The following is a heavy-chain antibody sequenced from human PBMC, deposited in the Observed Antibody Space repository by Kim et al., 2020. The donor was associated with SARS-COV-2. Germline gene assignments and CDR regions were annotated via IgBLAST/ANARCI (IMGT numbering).Heavy chain of an antibody. CDR2: FDPEDAET. CDR3: ATVSPLSWGGFYNGMDV. D-gene: IGHD3-16*02. J-gene: IGHJ6*02. CDR1: GYTLTELS. Sequence: ASVKVSCKVSGYTLTELSMHWVRQAPGKGLEWMGGFDPEDAETIYAQKFQGRVTMTEDTAADTAYMELSSLRSEDTAVYYCATVSPLSWGGFYNGMDVWGQGTTVTVSS. V-gene: IGHV1-24*01.